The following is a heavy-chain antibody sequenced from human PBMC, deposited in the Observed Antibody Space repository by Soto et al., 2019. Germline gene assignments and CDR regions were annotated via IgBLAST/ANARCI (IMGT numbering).Heavy chain of an antibody. Sequence: QVQLQESGPGLVKPSQTLSLTCTVSGRSISTGGYYWTWIRQHPGKGLEWIGYIYYSGSTYYNPSLKSRVTISVDTSKNQFSLKLSSVTAADTAVYYCARGLSVTLFDNWGQGTLVTVSS. CDR2: IYYSGST. CDR1: GRSISTGGYY. V-gene: IGHV4-31*03. J-gene: IGHJ4*02. CDR3: ARGLSVTLFDN. D-gene: IGHD4-17*01.